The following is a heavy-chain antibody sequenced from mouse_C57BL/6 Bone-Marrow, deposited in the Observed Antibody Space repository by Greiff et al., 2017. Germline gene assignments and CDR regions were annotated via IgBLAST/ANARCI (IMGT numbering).Heavy chain of an antibody. Sequence: EVKLVESGGGLVKPGGSLKLSCAASGFTFSDYGMHWVRQAPEKGREWVAYISSGSSTIYYADTVKGRFTISRDNAKNTLFLQMTSLRSEDTAMYYCARFAYWGQGTLVTVSA. CDR1: GFTFSDYG. V-gene: IGHV5-17*01. CDR2: ISSGSSTI. CDR3: ARFAY. J-gene: IGHJ3*01.